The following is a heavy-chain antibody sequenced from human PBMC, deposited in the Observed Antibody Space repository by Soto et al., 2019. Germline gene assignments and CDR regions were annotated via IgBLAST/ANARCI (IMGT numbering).Heavy chain of an antibody. J-gene: IGHJ6*02. V-gene: IGHV1-69*01. D-gene: IGHD3-22*01. CDR1: GGTPSNSA. CDR2: IIPVFGLV. CDR3: AGGRIVVVGIRAYYRMDV. Sequence: QVHLLLQSGAEVKKPGSSVKVSCKASGGTPSNSAISWVRQAPGQGLEWMGGIIPVFGLVKYAQNFQGRVTITADESTNTDYMELSSLRPEDTAVYYCAGGRIVVVGIRAYYRMDVWSQGTTVTVSS.